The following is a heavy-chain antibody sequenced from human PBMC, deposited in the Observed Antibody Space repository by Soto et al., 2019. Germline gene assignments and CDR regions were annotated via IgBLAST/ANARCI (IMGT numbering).Heavy chain of an antibody. J-gene: IGHJ4*02. CDR2: IIPIFGTA. Sequence: GASVKVSCKASGGSFSSYAISWVRQAPGQGLEWMGGIIPIFGTANYAQKFQGRVTITADESTSTAYMELSSLRSEDTAVYYCARGYDSSGYYGGTRSLDLNYFDYWGQGTLVTVSS. V-gene: IGHV1-69*13. CDR1: GGSFSSYA. D-gene: IGHD3-22*01. CDR3: ARGYDSSGYYGGTRSLDLNYFDY.